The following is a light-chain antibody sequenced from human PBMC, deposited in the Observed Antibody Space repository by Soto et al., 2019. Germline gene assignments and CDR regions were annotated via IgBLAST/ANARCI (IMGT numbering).Light chain of an antibody. Sequence: EVVLTQSPGTLSLSRGARATLSCRASERIYRAYLGWYQQTPGQAHRLFIYGTSSRATGVPDRFSGSGSGTDLTLTISRLEPEDCEVYDCQQYGNSPITFGQGTRLEIK. J-gene: IGKJ5*01. CDR2: GTS. V-gene: IGKV3-20*01. CDR1: ERIYRAY. CDR3: QQYGNSPIT.